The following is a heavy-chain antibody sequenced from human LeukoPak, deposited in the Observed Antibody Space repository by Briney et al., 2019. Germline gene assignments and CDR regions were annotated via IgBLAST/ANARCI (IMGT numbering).Heavy chain of an antibody. CDR1: GGTFSSYA. CDR2: IIPIFGTA. J-gene: IGHJ4*02. Sequence: SVKVSCKASGGTFSSYAISWVRQAPGQGLEWMGGIIPIFGTANYAQKFQGRVTITTDESTSTAYMELSSLRSEDTAVYYCASLNSYGKKCYFDYWGQGTLVTVSS. D-gene: IGHD5-18*01. CDR3: ASLNSYGKKCYFDY. V-gene: IGHV1-69*05.